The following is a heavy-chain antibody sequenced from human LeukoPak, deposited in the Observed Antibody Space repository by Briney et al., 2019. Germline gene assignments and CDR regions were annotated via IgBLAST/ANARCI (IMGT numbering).Heavy chain of an antibody. CDR1: TVSSNY. CDR2: IYSGGTT. CDR3: ARDLGAKDDY. V-gene: IGHV3-53*01. J-gene: IGHJ4*02. Sequence: TVSSNYMXWVRXXPXKXLEWVSVIYSGGTTYYADSVKGRFTISRDNSKNTLYLQMNSLRAEDTAVYYCARDLGAKDDYWGQGTLVTVSS.